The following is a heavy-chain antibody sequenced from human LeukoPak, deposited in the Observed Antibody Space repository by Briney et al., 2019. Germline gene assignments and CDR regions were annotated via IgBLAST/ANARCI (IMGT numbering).Heavy chain of an antibody. D-gene: IGHD2-15*01. V-gene: IGHV3-30*02. J-gene: IGHJ6*03. CDR1: GFKFTAYG. CDR2: IRYDGSNK. Sequence: GKSLRLSCAASGFKFTAYGMHWVRQAPGKGLEWVAFIRYDGSNKYFADSLKGRFTISRDNSKNTLYLQMNSLRPEDTAVYYCAKDWRRIVVVGPITRHGNYMDVWGKGTTVTISS. CDR3: AKDWRRIVVVGPITRHGNYMDV.